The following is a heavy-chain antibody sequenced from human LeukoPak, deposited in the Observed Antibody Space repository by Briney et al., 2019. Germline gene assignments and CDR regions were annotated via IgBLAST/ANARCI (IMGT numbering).Heavy chain of an antibody. CDR2: IIPIFGTA. Sequence: GASVKVSCKASGYTFISYDINWVRQAPGQGLEWMGGIIPIFGTANYAQKFQGRVTITTDESTSTAYMELSSLRSEDTAVYYCARGAYYDSSGYSIYYYYYYMDVWGKGTTVTVSS. CDR3: ARGAYYDSSGYSIYYYYYYMDV. J-gene: IGHJ6*03. D-gene: IGHD3-22*01. V-gene: IGHV1-69*05. CDR1: GYTFISYD.